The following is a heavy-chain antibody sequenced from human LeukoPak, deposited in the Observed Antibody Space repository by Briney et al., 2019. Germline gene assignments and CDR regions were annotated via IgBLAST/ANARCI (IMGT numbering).Heavy chain of an antibody. Sequence: SETLSLTCAVSGYSISSGYYWGWIRPPPGKGLEWIGSIYHSGSTYYNPSLKSRVTISVDTSKNQFSLKLSSVTAADTAVYYCARGRGSLYYYYMDVWGKGTTVTVSS. J-gene: IGHJ6*03. CDR2: IYHSGST. CDR3: ARGRGSLYYYYMDV. CDR1: GYSISSGYY. V-gene: IGHV4-38-2*01. D-gene: IGHD1-26*01.